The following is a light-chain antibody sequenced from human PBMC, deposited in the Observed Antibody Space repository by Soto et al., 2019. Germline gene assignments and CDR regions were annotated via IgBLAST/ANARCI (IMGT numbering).Light chain of an antibody. CDR3: QQYNTFPRT. Sequence: DIQMTQSPSTVSASVGDRVVITCRASQNINKWLAWYQQKPGKAPKFLIYDASTLETGVPSRFSGSGSGTEFTLTISSLQPDDFATFYCQQYNTFPRTFGQGTKVDIK. V-gene: IGKV1-5*01. J-gene: IGKJ1*01. CDR1: QNINKW. CDR2: DAS.